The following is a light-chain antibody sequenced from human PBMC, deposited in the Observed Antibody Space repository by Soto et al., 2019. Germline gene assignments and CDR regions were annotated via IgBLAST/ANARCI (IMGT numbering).Light chain of an antibody. J-gene: IGKJ1*01. Sequence: EIEMTQSPATLSVSPGERDSLPCRASQSVSTNLAWYQQKPAQAPRLLIYGASNRATGIPDRFSGSGSGTDFTLTISRLEPEDFAVYYCQQYGSSGTFGQGTKVDIK. CDR3: QQYGSSGT. CDR2: GAS. V-gene: IGKV3-20*01. CDR1: QSVSTN.